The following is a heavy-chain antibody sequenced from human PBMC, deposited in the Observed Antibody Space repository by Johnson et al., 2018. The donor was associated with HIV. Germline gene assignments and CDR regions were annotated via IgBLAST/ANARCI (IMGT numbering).Heavy chain of an antibody. Sequence: VQLVESGGGLIQPGGSLRLSCAASGFTFSSYGMHWVRQAPGKGLEWVAFIRYDGSNKYYADSVKGRFTISRDNAKNSLYLQMKSLRAEDTAVYYCASSQGSGEGAFDIWGQGTRVTVSS. V-gene: IGHV3-30*02. CDR1: GFTFSSYG. CDR2: IRYDGSNK. CDR3: ASSQGSGEGAFDI. J-gene: IGHJ3*02.